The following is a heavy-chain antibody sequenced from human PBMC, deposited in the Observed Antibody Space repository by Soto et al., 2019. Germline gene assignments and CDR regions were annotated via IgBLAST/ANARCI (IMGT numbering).Heavy chain of an antibody. CDR2: IYSGGST. CDR1: GFTVSSNY. Sequence: GGSLSLSCAASGFTVSSNYMSWVRQAPGQGLEWVSVIYSGGSTYYADSVKGRFTISRDNSKNTLYLHMNSLRAEDTAVYYCARDLTGTTGNDYWGQGXLVTVSS. CDR3: ARDLTGTTGNDY. D-gene: IGHD3-9*01. J-gene: IGHJ4*02. V-gene: IGHV3-53*01.